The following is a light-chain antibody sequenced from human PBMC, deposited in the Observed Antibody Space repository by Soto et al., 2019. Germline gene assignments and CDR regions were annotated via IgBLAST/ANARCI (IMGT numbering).Light chain of an antibody. J-gene: IGKJ1*01. Sequence: DIQMTQSPSTLSASVGDRVTITCRASDMISTWLAWYQQKPGKAPKLLIYKASSLESGVPSRFSGSGSGTDFTLAISSLQPEDSATYYCLQDINYPWTFGQGTKVDIK. V-gene: IGKV1-5*03. CDR3: LQDINYPWT. CDR1: DMISTW. CDR2: KAS.